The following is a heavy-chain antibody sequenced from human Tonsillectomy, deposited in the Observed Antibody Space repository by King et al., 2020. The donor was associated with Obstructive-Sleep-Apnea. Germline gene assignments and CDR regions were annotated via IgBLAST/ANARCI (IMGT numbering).Heavy chain of an antibody. J-gene: IGHJ4*02. D-gene: IGHD3-10*01. CDR2: ISYDGSNK. V-gene: IGHV3-30*04. CDR3: ARPPRGSGSYRPPFDY. Sequence: VQLVESGGGVVQPGRSLRLFCAASGFTFSSYAMHWVRQAPGKGLEWVAVISYDGSNKYYADSVKGRFTISRDNSKNTLYLQMNSLRAEDTAVYYCARPPRGSGSYRPPFDYWGQGTLVTVSS. CDR1: GFTFSSYA.